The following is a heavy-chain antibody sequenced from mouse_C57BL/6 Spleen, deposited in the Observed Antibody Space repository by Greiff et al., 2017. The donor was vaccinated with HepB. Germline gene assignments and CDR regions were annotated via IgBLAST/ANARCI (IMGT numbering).Heavy chain of an antibody. V-gene: IGHV5-9-1*02. CDR3: TRVSNYGAMDY. J-gene: IGHJ4*01. CDR1: GFTFSSYA. CDR2: ISSGGDYI. Sequence: EVQGVESGEGLVKPGGSLKLSCAASGFTFSSYAMSWVRQTPEKRLEWVAYISSGGDYIYYADTVKGRFTISRDNARNTLYLQMSSLKSEDTAMYYCTRVSNYGAMDYWGQGTSVTVSS. D-gene: IGHD2-5*01.